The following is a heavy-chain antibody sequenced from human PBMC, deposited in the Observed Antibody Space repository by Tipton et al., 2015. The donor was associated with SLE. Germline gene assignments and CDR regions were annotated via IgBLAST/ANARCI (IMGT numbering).Heavy chain of an antibody. CDR1: GFTFTSYA. J-gene: IGHJ4*02. Sequence: GSLRLSCAASGFTFTSYAMTWVRQAPGKGLEWVSVIYSGGSTYYADSVKGRFTISRDNFNNTLYLQMNNLKAEDTALYYCATCIAVAGSGNYWGQGTLVTVSS. CDR3: ATCIAVAGSGNY. D-gene: IGHD6-19*01. V-gene: IGHV3-23*03. CDR2: IYSGGST.